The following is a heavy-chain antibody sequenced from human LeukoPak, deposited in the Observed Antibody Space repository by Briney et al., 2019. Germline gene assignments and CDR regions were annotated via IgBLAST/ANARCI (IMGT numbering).Heavy chain of an antibody. D-gene: IGHD2-8*01. CDR1: GFSFSTYW. CDR3: ARDRWGLLGGDL. V-gene: IGHV3-7*04. Sequence: GGSLRLSCAASGFSFSTYWMSWVRQAPGKGLEWVASITQDGSEKYYVDSVKGRFTISRDNAKNSLYLQMNSLRAEDTAVYYCARDRWGLLGGDLWGQGTLVTVSS. J-gene: IGHJ5*02. CDR2: ITQDGSEK.